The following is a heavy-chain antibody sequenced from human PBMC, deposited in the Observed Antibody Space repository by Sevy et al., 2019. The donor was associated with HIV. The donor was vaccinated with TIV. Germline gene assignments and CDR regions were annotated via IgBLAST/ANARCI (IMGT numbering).Heavy chain of an antibody. CDR3: AGMGLSHDFWSGYYVSWFDP. J-gene: IGHJ5*02. CDR1: GGSSSSYY. D-gene: IGHD3-3*01. V-gene: IGHV4-59*01. CDR2: IYYSGST. Sequence: SETLSLTCTVSGGSSSSYYWSWIRQPPGKGLEWIGYIYYSGSTNYNPSLKSRVTISVDTSKNQFSLKLSSVTAADTAGYYFAGMGLSHDFWSGYYVSWFDPWGQGTLVTVSS.